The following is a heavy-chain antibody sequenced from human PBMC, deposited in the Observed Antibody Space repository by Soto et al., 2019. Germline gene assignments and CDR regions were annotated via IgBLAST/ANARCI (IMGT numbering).Heavy chain of an antibody. CDR3: ARKGRGRGIYYFDY. CDR1: GGSISSGGYY. J-gene: IGHJ4*02. CDR2: IYYSGST. Sequence: QVQLQESGPGLVKPSQTLSLTCTVSGGSISSGGYYWSWIRQHPGKGLEWIGYIYYSGSTYYNPSLKSRVTISVDTSKNQFSLKLSSVTAADTAVYYCARKGRGRGIYYFDYWGQGTLVTVSS. V-gene: IGHV4-31*03.